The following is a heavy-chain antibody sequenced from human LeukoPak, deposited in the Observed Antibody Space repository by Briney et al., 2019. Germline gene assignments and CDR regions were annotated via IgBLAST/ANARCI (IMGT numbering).Heavy chain of an antibody. Sequence: GASVKVSCKASGYDLTTYALHWVRQAPGQRFEWLGWINAGHGRPEYSQKFQGRVTFTRDISANTAYMDLTGLTSEDTGVYYCASLGEYSHVHFDYWGQGTLVTVSS. V-gene: IGHV1-3*01. D-gene: IGHD2/OR15-2a*01. CDR3: ASLGEYSHVHFDY. J-gene: IGHJ4*02. CDR1: GYDLTTYA. CDR2: INAGHGRP.